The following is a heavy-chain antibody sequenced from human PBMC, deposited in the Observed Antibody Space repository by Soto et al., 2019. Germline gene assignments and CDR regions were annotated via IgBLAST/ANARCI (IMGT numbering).Heavy chain of an antibody. V-gene: IGHV2-5*02. J-gene: IGHJ1*01. CDR2: IYWDDDK. CDR1: GFSLTTSGVG. D-gene: IGHD6-19*01. Sequence: QITLKESGPTLVKPTQTLTLTCTFSGFSLTTSGVGVACLRQPPGKPLEWLALIYWDDDKRYSSSLKTRLTITKDTSKDQVVLRLTNVDPVDTATYYCAHRRGNGWLTNWGQGTLVTVSS. CDR3: AHRRGNGWLTN.